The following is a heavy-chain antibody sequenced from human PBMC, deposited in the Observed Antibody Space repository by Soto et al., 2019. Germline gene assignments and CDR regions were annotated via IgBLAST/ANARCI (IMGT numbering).Heavy chain of an antibody. CDR2: TSYDESNK. CDR3: ARGIAYYDFWSGFVY. V-gene: IGHV3-30-3*01. J-gene: IGHJ4*02. Sequence: QVQLVESGGGVVQPGSSLRLSCAASGFTFSSYAMHWVRQAPGKGLEWVAVTSYDESNKYYADSVKGRFTISRDNSKNTLSLQTNRLRPEDTAVYYGARGIAYYDFWSGFVYWGQGTLITVSS. CDR1: GFTFSSYA. D-gene: IGHD3-3*01.